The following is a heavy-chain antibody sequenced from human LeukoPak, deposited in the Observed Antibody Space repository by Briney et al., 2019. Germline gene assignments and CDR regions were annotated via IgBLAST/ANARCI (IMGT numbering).Heavy chain of an antibody. J-gene: IGHJ1*01. CDR1: GFTFSSYA. V-gene: IGHV3-23*01. CDR3: AKYAFAVTTSGSHFQH. D-gene: IGHD4-17*01. CDR2: ISGSGGST. Sequence: PGGSLRLSCAASGFTFSSYAMSWVRQAPGKGLEWVSAISGSGGSTYYADSVKGRFTISRDNSKNTLYLQMNSLRAEDTAVYYCAKYAFAVTTSGSHFQHWGQGTLVTVSS.